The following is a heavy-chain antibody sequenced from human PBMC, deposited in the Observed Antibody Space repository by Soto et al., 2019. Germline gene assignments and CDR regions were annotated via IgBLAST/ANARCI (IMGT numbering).Heavy chain of an antibody. Sequence: QLQLQESGPGLVKPSETLSLTCTVSGGSISSSSYYWGWIRQPPGKGLEWIGSIYYSGSTYYNPSLKSRVTISVDTSKNQFSLKLSSVSAADTAVYYCARPQSWVAGTSDYWGQGTLVTVSS. V-gene: IGHV4-39*01. CDR3: ARPQSWVAGTSDY. CDR1: GGSISSSSYY. CDR2: IYYSGST. J-gene: IGHJ4*02. D-gene: IGHD6-19*01.